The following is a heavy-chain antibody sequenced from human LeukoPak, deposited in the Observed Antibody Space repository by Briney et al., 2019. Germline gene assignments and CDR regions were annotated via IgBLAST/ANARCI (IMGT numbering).Heavy chain of an antibody. D-gene: IGHD3-10*01. CDR2: IYTSGST. J-gene: IGHJ6*03. CDR1: GGSISSYY. CDR3: ARDRFTMVRGVICGYYYYYYMGV. V-gene: IGHV4-4*07. Sequence: KSSETLSLTCTVSGGSISSYYWSWIRQPAGKGLEWIGRIYTSGSTNYNPSLKSRVTMSVDTSKNQFSLKLSSVTAADTAVYYCARDRFTMVRGVICGYYYYYYMGVWGKGTTVTVSS.